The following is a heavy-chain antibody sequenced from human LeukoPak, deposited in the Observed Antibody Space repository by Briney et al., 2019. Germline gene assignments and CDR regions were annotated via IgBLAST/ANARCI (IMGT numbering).Heavy chain of an antibody. Sequence: SGGSLRLSCAGSGFTFSSYAMSWVRQAPGKGLEWVSGISSGGGSTYYADSVKGRFTISRDNSKNTLDLEMNSLRAEDTAVYYCARALAADVYTEAFDIWGQGTMVTVPS. CDR2: ISSGGGST. V-gene: IGHV3-23*01. J-gene: IGHJ3*02. CDR1: GFTFSSYA. CDR3: ARALAADVYTEAFDI. D-gene: IGHD6-13*01.